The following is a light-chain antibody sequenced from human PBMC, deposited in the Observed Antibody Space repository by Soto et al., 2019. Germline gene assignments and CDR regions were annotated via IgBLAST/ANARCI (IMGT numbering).Light chain of an antibody. CDR3: NSYTRSTKYV. CDR1: SSDVGAYDY. J-gene: IGLJ1*01. CDR2: EVT. V-gene: IGLV2-14*01. Sequence: QSALTQAACVSGSPGQSITVSCTGTSSDVGAYDYVSWYQHHPGKAPKLIIYEVTNRPSGVSNRFSGSKSGNTASLTTSGLQAEDEADYYCNSYTRSTKYVFGTGTKVTVL.